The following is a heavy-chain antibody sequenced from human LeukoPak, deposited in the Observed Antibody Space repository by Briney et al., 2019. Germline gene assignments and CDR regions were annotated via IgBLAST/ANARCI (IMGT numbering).Heavy chain of an antibody. CDR3: AKRPREGWNFDL. CDR2: ISGKRTVI. CDR1: GFTFDDYA. Sequence: GRSLRLSCAASGFTFDDYAMHWVRQIPGKGLEWVSGISGKRTVIIYADSVKGRFTISRDNANNFLYLQMNSLTTEDTALYYCAKRPREGWNFDLWGRGTLVTVSS. D-gene: IGHD5-24*01. V-gene: IGHV3-9*01. J-gene: IGHJ2*01.